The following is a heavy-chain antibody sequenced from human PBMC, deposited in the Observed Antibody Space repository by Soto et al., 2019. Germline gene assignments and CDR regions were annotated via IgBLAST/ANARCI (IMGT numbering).Heavy chain of an antibody. CDR3: AREGWGGDAFDI. V-gene: IGHV3-74*01. D-gene: IGHD6-19*01. CDR1: GFTFSSYW. Sequence: GGSLRLSCAASGFTFSSYWMHWVRQAPGKGLVWVSRINSDGSSTSYADSVKGRFTISRDNAKNTLYLQMNSLRAEDRAVYFCAREGWGGDAFDIWGQGTMVTISS. CDR2: INSDGSST. J-gene: IGHJ3*02.